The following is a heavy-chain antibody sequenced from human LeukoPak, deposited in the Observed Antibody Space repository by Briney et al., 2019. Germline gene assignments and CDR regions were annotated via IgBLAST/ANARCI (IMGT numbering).Heavy chain of an antibody. V-gene: IGHV3-30*04. CDR3: ARGYSFRIDY. J-gene: IGHJ4*02. CDR1: GVTLTSYG. CDR2: MSHDGNKK. Sequence: GRSLRLSCVASGVTLTSYGLHWVRQAPGKGLEWVAVMSHDGNKKYYTDSVKGRFTISRDYSKNTMYMEMNSLRAEDTALYYCARGYSFRIDYWGQGTLVTVSS. D-gene: IGHD3-16*01.